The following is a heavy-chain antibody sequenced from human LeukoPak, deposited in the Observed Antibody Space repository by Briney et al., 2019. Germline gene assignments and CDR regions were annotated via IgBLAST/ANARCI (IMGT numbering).Heavy chain of an antibody. J-gene: IGHJ4*02. CDR3: AREGYDFWSGYSFYFDY. V-gene: IGHV3-7*01. D-gene: IGHD3-3*01. CDR2: IKQDGSEK. Sequence: GGSLRLSCAASGFAFSTYLMSWVRQAPGKGLEWVANIKQDGSEKYYVDSVKGRFTISRDNAKNSLYLQMNSLRAEDTAVYYCAREGYDFWSGYSFYFDYWGQGTLVTVSS. CDR1: GFAFSTYL.